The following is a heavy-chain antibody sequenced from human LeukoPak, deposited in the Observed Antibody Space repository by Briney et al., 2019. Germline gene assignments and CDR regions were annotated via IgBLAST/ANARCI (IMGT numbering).Heavy chain of an antibody. D-gene: IGHD3-16*02. CDR3: ARGAGDYVWGSYRPFDD. J-gene: IGHJ4*02. V-gene: IGHV1-69*13. CDR2: IIPIFGEA. CDR1: GGTFSTYA. Sequence: SVKVSCKASGGTFSTYAYSWVRQAPGQGLEWMGAIIPIFGEANYALDFQGRVTIIADESTSTAYMELSSLRYEDTAVYYCARGAGDYVWGSYRPFDDWGQGTLVTVSS.